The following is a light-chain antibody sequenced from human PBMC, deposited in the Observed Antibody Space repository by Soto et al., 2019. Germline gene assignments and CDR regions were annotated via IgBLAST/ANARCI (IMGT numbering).Light chain of an antibody. CDR3: TSYTSNSTPYV. V-gene: IGLV2-14*01. Sequence: QSALTQPASVSGSPGQSITISCAGTSSDVSAYTYVSWYQQHPGKAPKLMIYDVSNRPSGVSNRFSGSKSGNTAFLIISGLQAEDEADYYCTSYTSNSTPYVFGGGTKVTVL. CDR2: DVS. J-gene: IGLJ1*01. CDR1: SSDVSAYTY.